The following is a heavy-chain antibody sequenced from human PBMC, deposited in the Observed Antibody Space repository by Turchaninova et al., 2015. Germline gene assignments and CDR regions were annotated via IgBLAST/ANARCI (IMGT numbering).Heavy chain of an antibody. D-gene: IGHD6-19*01. V-gene: IGHV4-4*07. CDR1: GGSISRYF. Sequence: QLQLQESGPGLDKPSDTLTLPCSLSGGSISRYFWTWIRQSVGKGLEWIGRIYITGSTNYNPSLKSRVTILVDQSKNQFSLKLTSVTAADTAMYYCARQVAVAGTAGFDYWGQGTLVTVSS. CDR2: IYITGST. CDR3: ARQVAVAGTAGFDY. J-gene: IGHJ4*02.